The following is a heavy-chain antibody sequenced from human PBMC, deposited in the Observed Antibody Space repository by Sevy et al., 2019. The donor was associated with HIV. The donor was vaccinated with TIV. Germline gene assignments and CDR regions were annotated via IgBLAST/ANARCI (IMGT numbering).Heavy chain of an antibody. CDR3: ARDNWDGYSFDY. J-gene: IGHJ4*02. V-gene: IGHV4-59*01. Sequence: SETLSLTCTVSGGCISSYYWSWIRQPPGKGLEWIGYIYYSGSTNYNPSLKSRVTISVDTSKNQFSLKLSSVTAADTAVYYCARDNWDGYSFDYWGQGTLVTVSS. CDR2: IYYSGST. D-gene: IGHD4-4*01. CDR1: GGCISSYY.